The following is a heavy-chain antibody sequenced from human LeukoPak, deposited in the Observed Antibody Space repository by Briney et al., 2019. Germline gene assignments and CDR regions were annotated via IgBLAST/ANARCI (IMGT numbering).Heavy chain of an antibody. V-gene: IGHV3-74*01. CDR2: INSDGSST. Sequence: PGGSLRPSCAASGFTFSSYWMHWVRQAPGKGLVWVSRINSDGSSTSYADSVKGRFTISRDNVKNTLYLQMNSLRAEDTAVYYCARGTWATLYYYYMDVWGKGTTVTVSS. CDR3: ARGTWATLYYYYMDV. J-gene: IGHJ6*03. D-gene: IGHD5-24*01. CDR1: GFTFSSYW.